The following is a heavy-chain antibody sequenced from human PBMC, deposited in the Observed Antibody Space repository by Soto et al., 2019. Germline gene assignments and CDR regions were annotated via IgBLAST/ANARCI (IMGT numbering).Heavy chain of an antibody. Sequence: PSETLSLTCTVSGGSISSYYWSWIRQPPGKGLEWIGYIYYSGSTNYNPSLKSRVTISVDTSKNQFSLKLSSVTAADTAVYYCARESYGYFDYWGQGTLVTVSS. CDR2: IYYSGST. D-gene: IGHD2-21*01. CDR3: ARESYGYFDY. V-gene: IGHV4-59*01. CDR1: GGSISSYY. J-gene: IGHJ4*02.